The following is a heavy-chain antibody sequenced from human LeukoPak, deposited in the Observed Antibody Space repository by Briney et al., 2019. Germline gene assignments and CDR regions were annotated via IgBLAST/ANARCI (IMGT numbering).Heavy chain of an antibody. CDR1: GYTFTSYD. V-gene: IGHV1-8*01. J-gene: IGHJ4*02. CDR3: ARVGADLRLGELIDY. CDR2: MNTNSGNT. Sequence: ASVTVSCKASGYTFTSYDINWVRQATGQGLEWMGWMNTNSGNTGYAQKFQGRVTMTRNTSISTDYMELSSLRSEDTAVYYCARVGADLRLGELIDYWGQGTLVTVSS. D-gene: IGHD3-16*01.